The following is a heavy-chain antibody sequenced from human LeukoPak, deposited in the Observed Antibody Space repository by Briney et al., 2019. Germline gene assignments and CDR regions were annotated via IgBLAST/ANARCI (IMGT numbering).Heavy chain of an antibody. Sequence: GGSLRLSCAASGFTFIDNYMSWIRQAPGKGLEWVSYIISSGSTIYYADSVKGRFTISRDNAKNSLYLQMNSLRAEDTAVYYCAREKYDKSVYYFLGSYFDYWGLGTLVAVSS. CDR1: GFTFIDNY. D-gene: IGHD3-22*01. V-gene: IGHV3-11*01. CDR2: IISSGSTI. J-gene: IGHJ4*02. CDR3: AREKYDKSVYYFLGSYFDY.